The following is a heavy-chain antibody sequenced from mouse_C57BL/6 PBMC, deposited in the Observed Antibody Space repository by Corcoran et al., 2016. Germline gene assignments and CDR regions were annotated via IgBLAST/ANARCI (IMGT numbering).Heavy chain of an antibody. V-gene: IGHV1-26*01. CDR1: GYTFTDYY. J-gene: IGHJ3*01. Sequence: EVQLQQSGPELVKPGASVKISCKASGYTFTDYYMNWVKQSHGKSLEWIGDINPNNGVTSYNQKFKGKATLTVDKSSSTAYMELRSLTSEDSAVYYCASSGLVTYYGKGWFAYWGQGTLVTVSA. CDR3: ASSGLVTYYGKGWFAY. D-gene: IGHD2-10*01. CDR2: INPNNGVT.